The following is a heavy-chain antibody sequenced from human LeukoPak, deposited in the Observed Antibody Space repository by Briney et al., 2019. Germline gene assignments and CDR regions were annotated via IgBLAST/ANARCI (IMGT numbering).Heavy chain of an antibody. Sequence: KPSETLSLTCTVSGGSISSYYWSWIRQPPGKGLEWIGEINHSGSTNYNPSLKSRVTISVDTSKNQFSLKLSSVTAADTAVYYCARGQWLDNWGQGTLVTVSS. V-gene: IGHV4-34*01. D-gene: IGHD6-19*01. CDR1: GGSISSYY. CDR3: ARGQWLDN. CDR2: INHSGST. J-gene: IGHJ4*02.